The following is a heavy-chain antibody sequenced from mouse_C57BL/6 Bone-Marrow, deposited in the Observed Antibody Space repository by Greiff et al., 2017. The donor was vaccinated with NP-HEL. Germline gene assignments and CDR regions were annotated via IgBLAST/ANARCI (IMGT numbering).Heavy chain of an antibody. CDR3: ARWNLIYYGNLYAMDY. Sequence: VQLQQSGAELVKPGASVKLSCKASGYTFTSYWMHWVKQRPGQGLEWIGMIHPNSGSTNYNEKFKSKATLTVDKSSSTAYMQLSSLTSEDSAVYYCARWNLIYYGNLYAMDYWGQGTSVTVSS. D-gene: IGHD2-1*01. V-gene: IGHV1-64*01. CDR2: IHPNSGST. J-gene: IGHJ4*01. CDR1: GYTFTSYW.